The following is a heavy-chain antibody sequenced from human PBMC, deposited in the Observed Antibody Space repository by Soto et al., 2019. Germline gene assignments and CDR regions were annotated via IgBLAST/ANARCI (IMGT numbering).Heavy chain of an antibody. J-gene: IGHJ4*02. D-gene: IGHD3-10*01. CDR3: ATSFDFLLFFGAGRYY. Sequence: PGGSLRLSCAASGFTFSSYAMHWVRQAPGKGLEWVAVISYDGSNKYYADSVKGRFTISRDNSKNTLYLQMNSLRAEDTAVYFCATSFDFLLFFGAGRYYWGQGALVTVSS. V-gene: IGHV3-30-3*01. CDR1: GFTFSSYA. CDR2: ISYDGSNK.